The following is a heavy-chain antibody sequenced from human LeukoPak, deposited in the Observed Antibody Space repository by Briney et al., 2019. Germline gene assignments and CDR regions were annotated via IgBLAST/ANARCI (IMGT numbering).Heavy chain of an antibody. CDR1: GFTFSSYW. D-gene: IGHD6-19*01. V-gene: IGHV3-74*01. J-gene: IGHJ4*02. CDR3: ARSIAVAGRPFDY. CDR2: INSDGSST. Sequence: GGSLRLSCAASGFTFSSYWMHWVRPAPGKGLVWVSRINSDGSSTSYEDSVKGRFTTSRDNAKNTLYLQMNRLRVDVTALCYCARSIAVAGRPFDYWGQGTLVTVSS.